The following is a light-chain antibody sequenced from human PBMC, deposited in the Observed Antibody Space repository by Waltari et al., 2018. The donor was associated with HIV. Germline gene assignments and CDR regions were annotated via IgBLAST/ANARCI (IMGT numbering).Light chain of an antibody. V-gene: IGKV1-39*01. Sequence: DIQVTQSPASLSASVGDRVPITCRASRSIFNYLNWYQQKPGKAPELLIHGASRLQSGVPSSFSGNGSGTDFTLTISSLQAEDFATYYCQQSYTTPLTFGGGTKVQIK. J-gene: IGKJ4*01. CDR2: GAS. CDR3: QQSYTTPLT. CDR1: RSIFNY.